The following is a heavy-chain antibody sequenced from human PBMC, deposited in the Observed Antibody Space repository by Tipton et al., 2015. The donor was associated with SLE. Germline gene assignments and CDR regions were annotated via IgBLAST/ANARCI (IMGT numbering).Heavy chain of an antibody. J-gene: IGHJ5*02. D-gene: IGHD4/OR15-4a*01. CDR3: TRGGRGDGANPFDP. CDR1: GFSFSSYS. V-gene: IGHV4-34*01. CDR2: TTHSGKT. Sequence: CAASGFSFSSYSMNWVRRPPGKGLEWIGETTHSGKTNYNPSLKSRVTISADTSKNQFSLKLTSVTVADTAVYYCTRGGRGDGANPFDPWGQGTLVTVSS.